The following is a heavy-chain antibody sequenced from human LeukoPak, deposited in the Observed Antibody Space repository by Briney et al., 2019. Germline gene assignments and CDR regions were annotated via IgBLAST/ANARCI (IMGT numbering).Heavy chain of an antibody. CDR2: IIWSGGST. CDR3: ARVLRDGDFDY. CDR1: GFTFDDYG. Sequence: PGGSLRLSCAASGFTFDDYGMSWVRQAPGKGLEWVSGIIWSGGSTTYADSVRGRFTISRDNSKNTLYLQMNSLRAEDTAVYYCARVLRDGDFDYWGQGTLVTVSS. V-gene: IGHV3-20*04. J-gene: IGHJ4*02. D-gene: IGHD5-24*01.